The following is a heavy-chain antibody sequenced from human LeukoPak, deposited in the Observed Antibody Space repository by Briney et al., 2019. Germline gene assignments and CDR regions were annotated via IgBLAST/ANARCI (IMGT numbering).Heavy chain of an antibody. D-gene: IGHD4-11*01. CDR3: ARANDSNDAFDI. CDR2: INHSGST. V-gene: IGHV4-34*01. CDR1: GGSFSGYY. J-gene: IGHJ3*02. Sequence: SETLSLTCAVYGGSFSGYYWSWIRQPPGKGLEWIGEINHSGSTNYNPSLKSRVTISVDTSKNQSSLKLSSVTAADTAVYYCARANDSNDAFDIWGQGTMVTVSS.